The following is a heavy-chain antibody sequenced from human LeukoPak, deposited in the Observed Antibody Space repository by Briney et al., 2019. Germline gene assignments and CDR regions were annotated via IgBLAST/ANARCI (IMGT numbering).Heavy chain of an antibody. J-gene: IGHJ4*02. CDR2: INPHTGGT. CDR3: ARPHCSGGSCHDYFDY. CDR1: GYTFTSYY. Sequence: ASVKVSCKASGYTFTSYYMHWVRQAPGQGLEWMGWINPHTGGTNYAQKFQGRVTMTRDTSISTAYMELGGLTSDDTAVYYCARPHCSGGSCHDYFDYWGQGTLVTVSS. D-gene: IGHD2-15*01. V-gene: IGHV1-2*02.